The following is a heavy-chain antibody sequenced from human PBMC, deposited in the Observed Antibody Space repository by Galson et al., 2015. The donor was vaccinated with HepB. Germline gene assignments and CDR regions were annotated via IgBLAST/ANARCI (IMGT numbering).Heavy chain of an antibody. J-gene: IGHJ4*02. CDR3: AKRLGYGDSDRDPFDY. Sequence: SLRLSCAASGFTFSSYGMHWVRQAPGKGLEWVAVISYDGSNKYYADSVKGRFTISRDNSKNTLYLQMNSLRAEDTAVYYCAKRLGYGDSDRDPFDYWGQGTLVTVSS. V-gene: IGHV3-30*18. D-gene: IGHD4-17*01. CDR2: ISYDGSNK. CDR1: GFTFSSYG.